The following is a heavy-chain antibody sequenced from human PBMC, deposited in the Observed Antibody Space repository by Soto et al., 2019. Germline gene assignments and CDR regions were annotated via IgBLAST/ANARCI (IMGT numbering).Heavy chain of an antibody. D-gene: IGHD6-6*01. CDR2: INSDGSST. J-gene: IGHJ4*02. CDR1: GFTLSSYW. V-gene: IGHV3-74*01. CDR3: ARWVSGQLVPDSSHY. Sequence: PGGSLRLSCAASGFTLSSYWMHWVRQAPGKGLVWVSRINSDGSSTSYADSVKGRFTISRDNAKNTLYLQMNSLRAEDTAVYYCARWVSGQLVPDSSHYSGQGPLVTVSS.